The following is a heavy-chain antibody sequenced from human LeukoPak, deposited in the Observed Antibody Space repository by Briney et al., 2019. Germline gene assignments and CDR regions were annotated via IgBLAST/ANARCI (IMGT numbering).Heavy chain of an antibody. CDR3: AKDTYRSIPYWYFDL. J-gene: IGHJ2*01. V-gene: IGHV3-23*01. Sequence: GGSLRLSCAASGFTFSSYAMSRVRQAPGKGLEWVSAISGSGGSTYYADSVKGRFTISRDNSKNTLYLQMNSLRAEDTAVYYCAKDTYRSIPYWYFDLWGRGTLVTVSS. CDR1: GFTFSSYA. D-gene: IGHD2/OR15-2a*01. CDR2: ISGSGGST.